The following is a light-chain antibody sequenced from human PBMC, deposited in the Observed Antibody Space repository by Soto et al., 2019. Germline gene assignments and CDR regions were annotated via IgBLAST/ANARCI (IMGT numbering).Light chain of an antibody. CDR1: QSISSW. CDR2: DAS. CDR3: QQYNGYALT. J-gene: IGKJ4*01. Sequence: DIQMTQSPSTLSASVGDRVTITCRASQSISSWLAWYQQKPGKAPKLLIYDASSLESGVPSRFSGSGSGTEFTLTISSLQPDDFATYYCQQYNGYALTFGGGNKVEIK. V-gene: IGKV1-5*01.